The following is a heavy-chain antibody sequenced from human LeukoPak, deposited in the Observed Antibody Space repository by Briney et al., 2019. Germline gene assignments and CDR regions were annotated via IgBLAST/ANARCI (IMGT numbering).Heavy chain of an antibody. CDR3: ARYSRNGVDEIGF. D-gene: IGHD5-12*01. Sequence: SETLSLTCAVSGYSISSGYYWGWIQQPPGRGLEWIGTIYHGGSTYYNPSLTSRVTISVDTSKNQLSLKLTSVTAADTAVYYCARYSRNGVDEIGFWGQGTLVTVSS. J-gene: IGHJ4*02. CDR2: IYHGGST. V-gene: IGHV4-38-2*01. CDR1: GYSISSGYY.